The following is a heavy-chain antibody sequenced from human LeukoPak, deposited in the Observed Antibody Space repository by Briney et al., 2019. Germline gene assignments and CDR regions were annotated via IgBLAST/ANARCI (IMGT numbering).Heavy chain of an antibody. CDR2: ISAYNGNT. J-gene: IGHJ3*02. Sequence: ASVNVSCKASGYTFTIYGISWVRQAPGQGLEWMGWISAYNGNTNYAQKLQGRVTMTTDTSTSTAYMELRSLRSDDTAVYYCARDNPRSTSPASSNAFDIWGQGTMVTVSS. V-gene: IGHV1-18*01. D-gene: IGHD2-2*01. CDR3: ARDNPRSTSPASSNAFDI. CDR1: GYTFTIYG.